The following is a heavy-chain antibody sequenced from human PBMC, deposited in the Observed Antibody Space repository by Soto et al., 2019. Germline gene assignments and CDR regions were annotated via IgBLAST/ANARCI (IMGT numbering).Heavy chain of an antibody. CDR2: MNPNSGNT. D-gene: IGHD1-26*01. Sequence: QVQLVQSGAEVKKPGASVKVSCKTSGYTFTNYDINWVRQATGQGLEWMGWMNPNSGNTGYAQKFQGRVTMTTDTSISTAYMELSSLRSEDTAVYYCARGHVVGASPTRYWGQGTLVTVSS. V-gene: IGHV1-8*01. J-gene: IGHJ4*02. CDR1: GYTFTNYD. CDR3: ARGHVVGASPTRY.